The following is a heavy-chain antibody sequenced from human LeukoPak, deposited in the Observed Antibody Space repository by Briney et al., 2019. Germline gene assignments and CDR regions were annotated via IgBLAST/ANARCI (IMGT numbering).Heavy chain of an antibody. Sequence: SVKVSCKASGGTFSSYAISWVRQAPGQGLEWMGGIIPIFGTANYAQKFQGRVTITADESTSTAYMELSSLRSDDTAVYYCARDDVDTAMATVLGYWGQGTLVTVSS. J-gene: IGHJ4*02. D-gene: IGHD5-18*01. V-gene: IGHV1-69*13. CDR1: GGTFSSYA. CDR3: ARDDVDTAMATVLGY. CDR2: IIPIFGTA.